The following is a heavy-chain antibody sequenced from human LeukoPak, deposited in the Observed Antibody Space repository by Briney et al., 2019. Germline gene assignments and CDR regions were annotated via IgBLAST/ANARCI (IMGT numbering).Heavy chain of an antibody. CDR2: ISDSGRST. J-gene: IGHJ4*02. Sequence: GVLRLSCTPSGFTFSTYSMNWVRQAPGKGLEWVSYISDSGRSTFYADSVKGRFTISRDNAKNSLYLQMSSLRVEDTAVYYCASWAGNTQSDSWSGPFDYWGQGTLVTVSS. V-gene: IGHV3-48*04. CDR1: GFTFSTYS. CDR3: ASWAGNTQSDSWSGPFDY. D-gene: IGHD3-3*01.